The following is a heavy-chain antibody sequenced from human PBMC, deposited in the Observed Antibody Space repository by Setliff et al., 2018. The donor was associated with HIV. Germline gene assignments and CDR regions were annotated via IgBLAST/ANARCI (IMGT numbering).Heavy chain of an antibody. J-gene: IGHJ4*02. CDR2: INGNTLYI. D-gene: IGHD2-2*01. V-gene: IGHV3-21*06. CDR1: GFPFSLYS. Sequence: GGPLRLSCSASGFPFSLYSMNWVRQTPGKGLEWVSSINGNTLYISYAASVRRRFTISRDNAKNSLYLQMTSLRPEDTGVYYCARVGSSTSLDYWGQGILVTVS. CDR3: ARVGSSTSLDY.